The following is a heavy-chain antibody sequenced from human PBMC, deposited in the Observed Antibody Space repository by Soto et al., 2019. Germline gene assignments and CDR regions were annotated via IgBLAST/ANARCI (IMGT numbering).Heavy chain of an antibody. D-gene: IGHD3-9*01. CDR3: ARVFSRVTRTY. V-gene: IGHV3-74*01. CDR2: INIDGTST. Sequence: PGGSLILPCAASGFPFSSYWMHWARHAPGKGLVWVSRINIDGTSTNYADFVKSRFTISRDNAQNTHYPQKNSLRADDPAVYYYARVFSRVTRTYGGKEPLVTV. CDR1: GFPFSSYW. J-gene: IGHJ4*02.